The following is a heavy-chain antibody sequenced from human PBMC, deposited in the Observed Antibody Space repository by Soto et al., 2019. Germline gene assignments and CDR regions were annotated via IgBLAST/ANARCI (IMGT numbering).Heavy chain of an antibody. CDR1: GFTFSDYY. CDR2: ISKSGDTI. J-gene: IGHJ6*02. CDR3: ARGGSFSSGWPYYYYGMDV. V-gene: IGHV3-11*01. Sequence: GGSLRLSCAASGFTFSDYYMTWIRQAPGKGLEWVSYISKSGDTIYYADSVKGRFTISRDNAKNSLYLQMNSLRAEDTAVYYCARGGSFSSGWPYYYYGMDVWGQGTTVTV. D-gene: IGHD6-19*01.